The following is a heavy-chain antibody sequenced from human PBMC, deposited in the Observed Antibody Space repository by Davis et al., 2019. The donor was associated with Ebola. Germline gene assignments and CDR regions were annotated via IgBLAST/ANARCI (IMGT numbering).Heavy chain of an antibody. CDR3: ARGAHCSGGSCSTSIYYYYGMDV. CDR2: INHSGSP. D-gene: IGHD2-15*01. CDR1: VGSFSGYY. J-gene: IGHJ6*02. V-gene: IGHV4-34*01. Sequence: SETLSLTCAVYVGSFSGYYWSWVRQPPGEGLEWIGEINHSGSPKYNPSLMSRATISADTSKNQFSLKLRSLTAADTAVYFCARGAHCSGGSCSTSIYYYYGMDVWGQGTSVTVSS.